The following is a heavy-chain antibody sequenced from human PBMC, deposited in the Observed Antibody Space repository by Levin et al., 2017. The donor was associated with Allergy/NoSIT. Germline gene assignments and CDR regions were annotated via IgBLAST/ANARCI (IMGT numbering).Heavy chain of an antibody. Sequence: ASETLSLTCTVSGGSISSGDYYWSWIRQPPGKGLEWIGYIYYSGSTYYNPSLKSRVTISVDTSKNHFSLKLSSVTAADTAVYYCAGGGEWCSAYYVYYFEYWGQGTLVTVSS. CDR1: GGSISSGDYY. CDR2: IYYSGST. CDR3: AGGGEWCSAYYVYYFEY. J-gene: IGHJ4*02. V-gene: IGHV4-30-4*02. D-gene: IGHD1-26*01.